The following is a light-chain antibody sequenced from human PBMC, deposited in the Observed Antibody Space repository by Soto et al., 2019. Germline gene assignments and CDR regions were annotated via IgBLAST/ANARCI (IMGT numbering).Light chain of an antibody. CDR1: SSTIGAGYD. J-gene: IGLJ2*01. V-gene: IGLV1-40*01. CDR2: QNS. CDR3: QSYASSLNGHVV. Sequence: QSVLTQPPSVSGAPGQRITISCTGTSSTIGAGYDVHWYQQLPGTAPKLLIYQNSNRPSGVPDRFSASRSGTSASLAITGLHADEEADYYCQSYASSLNGHVVFGGGTKVTVL.